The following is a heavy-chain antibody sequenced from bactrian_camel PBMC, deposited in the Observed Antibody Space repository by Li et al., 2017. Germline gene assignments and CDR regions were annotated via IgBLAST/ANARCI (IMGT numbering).Heavy chain of an antibody. J-gene: IGHJ4*01. CDR2: IQGGGGTT. CDR3: AAAAFIGRCETRPPSEYKY. CDR1: AYTHNGMYC. Sequence: QVQLVESGGGSVQAGGSLRLSCAASAYTHNGMYCIGWFRQAPGKGLEWVSAIQGGGGTTYYADSVKARFTISRDNAKNTVYLQLNSLKPEDTAMYYCAAAAFIGRCETRPPSEYKYWGQGTQVTVS. D-gene: IGHD1*01. V-gene: IGHV3S1*01.